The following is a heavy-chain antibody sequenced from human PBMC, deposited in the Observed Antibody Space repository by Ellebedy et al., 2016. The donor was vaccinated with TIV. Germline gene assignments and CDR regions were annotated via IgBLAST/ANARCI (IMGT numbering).Heavy chain of an antibody. Sequence: AASVKVSCKASGGTLRRYGISWVRQAPGLGLEWMGRIIPIVGITIYAQKFQDRVTITEDNFTNTVYMEMSSLRSEDKAVYYCARGPPKWEVPLDLDCWGQGTLVIVSS. J-gene: IGHJ4*02. CDR2: IIPIVGIT. V-gene: IGHV1-69*04. D-gene: IGHD1-26*01. CDR3: ARGPPKWEVPLDLDC. CDR1: GGTLRRYG.